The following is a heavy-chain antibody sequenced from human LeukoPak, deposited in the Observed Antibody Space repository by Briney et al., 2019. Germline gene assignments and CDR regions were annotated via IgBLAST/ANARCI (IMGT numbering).Heavy chain of an antibody. Sequence: GGSLGLCRAASVFICSDYYMSWMREATRYGLECFSYFSSSGSTIYYADSVKGRFTISRDNAKNSLYLQMNSLRAEDTAVYYCARDRGDMIVVVRGDYWGQGTLVTVSS. J-gene: IGHJ4*02. D-gene: IGHD3-22*01. CDR1: VFICSDYY. V-gene: IGHV3-11*01. CDR3: ARDRGDMIVVVRGDY. CDR2: FSSSGSTI.